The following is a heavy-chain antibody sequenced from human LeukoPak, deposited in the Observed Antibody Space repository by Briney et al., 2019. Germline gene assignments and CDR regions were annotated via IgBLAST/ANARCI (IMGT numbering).Heavy chain of an antibody. CDR2: ISYDGSNT. V-gene: IGHV3-30*18. Sequence: PGGSLRLSCTASGFTFSNYNMNWVRQAPGKGLEWVAAISYDGSNTYYADSVKGRFTISRDNSKNTLYVQMNSLRAEDTAVYYCAKDYYGSGSYYPYFDYWGQGTLVTVSS. J-gene: IGHJ4*02. CDR3: AKDYYGSGSYYPYFDY. CDR1: GFTFSNYN. D-gene: IGHD3-10*01.